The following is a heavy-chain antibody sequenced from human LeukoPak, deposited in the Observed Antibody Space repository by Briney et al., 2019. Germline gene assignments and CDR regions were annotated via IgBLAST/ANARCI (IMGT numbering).Heavy chain of an antibody. Sequence: GGSLRLSCTASGLTFGDYAMSWVRQAPGKGLEWVGFIRSKAYGGTTEYAASVKGRFTISRDDSKSIAYLQMNSLKTEDTAVYYCTREDIVVVPAAISPNYYYYYGMDVWGQGTTVTVSS. D-gene: IGHD2-2*01. CDR2: IRSKAYGGTT. V-gene: IGHV3-49*04. CDR3: TREDIVVVPAAISPNYYYYYGMDV. J-gene: IGHJ6*02. CDR1: GLTFGDYA.